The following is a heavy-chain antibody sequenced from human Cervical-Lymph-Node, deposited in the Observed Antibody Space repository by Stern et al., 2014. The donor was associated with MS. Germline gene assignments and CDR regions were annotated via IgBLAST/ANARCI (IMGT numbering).Heavy chain of an antibody. J-gene: IGHJ4*02. V-gene: IGHV3-30-3*01. CDR1: GFTFSDYA. CDR2: ISFDGRNT. CDR3: ARVRRERSYHYGADF. D-gene: IGHD3-10*01. Sequence: VQLLESGGGVVQPGRSLRLSCAVSGFTFSDYAMHWVRQAPGKGLEWVAGISFDGRNTYYADSVKGRFTISRDNSKNTLSLQMSSLRAEDTAVYFCARVRRERSYHYGADFWGQGTLVTVSS.